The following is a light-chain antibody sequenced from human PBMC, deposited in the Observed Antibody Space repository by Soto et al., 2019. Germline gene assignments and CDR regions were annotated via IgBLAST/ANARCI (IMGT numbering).Light chain of an antibody. J-gene: IGKJ4*01. CDR2: LGS. CDR3: MQALETPLT. Sequence: DIVMTQSPLSLPVTPGESASISCRSSQSLLHSNGYNYLGWYLQKPGQSPQLLIYLGSNRASGVPDRFSGSGSGTDFTLKISRVEAEDVGVYYCMQALETPLTFGGGTKVDIK. CDR1: QSLLHSNGYNY. V-gene: IGKV2-28*01.